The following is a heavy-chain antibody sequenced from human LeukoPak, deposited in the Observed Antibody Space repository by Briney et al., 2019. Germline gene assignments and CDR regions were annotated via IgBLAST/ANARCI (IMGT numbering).Heavy chain of an antibody. V-gene: IGHV3-74*01. CDR1: GFTFSHYW. CDR3: ARVWGSDAFDI. CDR2: INSDGSST. D-gene: IGHD3-16*01. Sequence: RGSLRLSCAASGFTFSHYWMQWVRQAPGKGLVWVSRINSDGSSTTYADSVKGRFTISRDNAKNTLYLQMNSLRAEDTAEYYCARVWGSDAFDIWGQGTMVHVSS. J-gene: IGHJ3*02.